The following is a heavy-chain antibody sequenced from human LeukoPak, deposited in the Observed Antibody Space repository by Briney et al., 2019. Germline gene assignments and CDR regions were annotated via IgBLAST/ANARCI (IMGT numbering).Heavy chain of an antibody. D-gene: IGHD5-12*01. Sequence: SETLSLTCAVSGGSISSGGYSWSWIRQPPGKGLEWIGYIYHSGSTYYNPSLKSRVTISVDRSKNQFSLKLSPVTAADTAVYYCARGDLRFDYWGQGTLVTVSS. V-gene: IGHV4-30-2*01. CDR3: ARGDLRFDY. J-gene: IGHJ4*02. CDR1: GGSISSGGYS. CDR2: IYHSGST.